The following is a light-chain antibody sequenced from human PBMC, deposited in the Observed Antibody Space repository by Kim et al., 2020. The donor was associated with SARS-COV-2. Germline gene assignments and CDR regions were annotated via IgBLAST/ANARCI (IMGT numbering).Light chain of an antibody. CDR1: SSNIGTNS. CDR2: DNN. V-gene: IGLV1-51*01. CDR3: GAWDNSLSAKWV. Sequence: QSVLTQPPSLSAAPGQRVTISCSGSSSNIGTNSVSWYQQLPGTAPKLLIYDNNKRPSGIPDRFSGSKSGTSATLGIIGLQTGDEADYYCGAWDNSLSAKWVFGGGTKVTVL. J-gene: IGLJ3*02.